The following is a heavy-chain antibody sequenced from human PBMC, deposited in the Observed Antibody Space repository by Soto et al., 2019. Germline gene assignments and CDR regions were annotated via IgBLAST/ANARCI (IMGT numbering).Heavy chain of an antibody. Sequence: SETLSLTCAVYGGSFSGYYWSCIRQPPGKGLEWIGEINHSGSTNYNPSLKSRVTISVDTSKNQFSLKLSSVTAADTAVYYCARQAVAGIYYYYYYGMDVWGQGTTVTVSS. D-gene: IGHD6-19*01. CDR2: INHSGST. J-gene: IGHJ6*02. V-gene: IGHV4-34*01. CDR3: ARQAVAGIYYYYYYGMDV. CDR1: GGSFSGYY.